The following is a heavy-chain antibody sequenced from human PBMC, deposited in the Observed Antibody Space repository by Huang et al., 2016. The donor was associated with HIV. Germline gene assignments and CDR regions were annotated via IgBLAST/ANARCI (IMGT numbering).Heavy chain of an antibody. D-gene: IGHD1-26*01. J-gene: IGHJ4*02. V-gene: IGHV3-7*01. CDR1: GFTFNSYW. CDR2: IKTDGSEK. Sequence: EVQLVESGGGLVQPGGSLRLSCAASGFTFNSYWMSWVRKAPVKWLEWVAGIKTDGSEKSYGDSLKGRFTISRDNAKNSLYLQMNSLRAEDTAVYYCVRLLDHTGDYWGQGTLVTVSS. CDR3: VRLLDHTGDY.